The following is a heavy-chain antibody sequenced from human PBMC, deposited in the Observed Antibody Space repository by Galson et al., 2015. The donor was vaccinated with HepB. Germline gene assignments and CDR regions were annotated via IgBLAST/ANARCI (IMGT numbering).Heavy chain of an antibody. CDR3: VRVATYSHAPLDS. V-gene: IGHV3-74*01. CDR2: ISWDGSSA. CDR1: GFTFGGYG. J-gene: IGHJ5*01. D-gene: IGHD2-21*01. Sequence: SLRLSCAASGFTFGGYGMHWVRHAAGKGLGWVSGISWDGSSASHADSVQGRFTISRDNAKNTVYLQMNSLRVEDTAVYYCVRVATYSHAPLDSWGQGTLVTVSS.